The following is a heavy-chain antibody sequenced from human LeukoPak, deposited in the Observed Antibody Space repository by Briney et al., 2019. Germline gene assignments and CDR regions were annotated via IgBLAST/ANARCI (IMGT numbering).Heavy chain of an antibody. CDR2: ISYDGSNK. CDR1: GFTFSSYG. J-gene: IGHJ4*02. CDR3: AKDPYGSGSSSFDY. D-gene: IGHD3-10*01. Sequence: GGSLRLSCAASGFTFSSYGMHWVRQAPGKGLEWVAVISYDGSNKYYADSVKGRFTISRDNPKNTLYLQMNSLRAEDTAVYYCAKDPYGSGSSSFDYWGQGTLVTVSS. V-gene: IGHV3-30*18.